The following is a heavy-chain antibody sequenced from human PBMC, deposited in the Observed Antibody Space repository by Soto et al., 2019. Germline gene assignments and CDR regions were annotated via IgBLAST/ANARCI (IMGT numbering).Heavy chain of an antibody. CDR1: GGSISSYY. Sequence: PSETLSLTCTVSGGSISSYYWSWIRQPPGKGLEWIGYIYYSGSTNYNPSLKSRVTISVDTSKNQFSLKLSSVTAADTAVYYCARVQDIRFFEWLPPFDYWGQGTLVTVSS. CDR3: ARVQDIRFFEWLPPFDY. D-gene: IGHD3-3*01. J-gene: IGHJ4*02. V-gene: IGHV4-59*12. CDR2: IYYSGST.